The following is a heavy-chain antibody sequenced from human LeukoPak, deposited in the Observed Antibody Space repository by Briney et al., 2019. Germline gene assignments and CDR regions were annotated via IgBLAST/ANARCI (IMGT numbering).Heavy chain of an antibody. CDR2: IYYSGST. D-gene: IGHD1-20*01. J-gene: IGHJ6*04. Sequence: PSETLSLTCTVSGGSISSYYWSWIRQPPGKGLEWIGYIYYSGSTNYNPSLKSRVTISVDTSKNHCSLKLSSVTAADTAVYYCARDRPDGITGTRGPYGIDVWGKGTTVTVSS. V-gene: IGHV4-59*01. CDR1: GGSISSYY. CDR3: ARDRPDGITGTRGPYGIDV.